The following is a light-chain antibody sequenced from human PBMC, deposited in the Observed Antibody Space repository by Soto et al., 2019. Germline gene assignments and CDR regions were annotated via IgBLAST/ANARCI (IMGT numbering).Light chain of an antibody. CDR1: NIGNKS. Sequence: SYELAQPPSVSVAPGQTARITCGGLNIGNKSVHWYQQKPGQAPVLVVYDDSDRPSGIPERFSGSNSGNTATLTIRRVEAGDEADYSCQVWDRVSESYVFGTGTKVTAL. J-gene: IGLJ1*01. CDR2: DDS. V-gene: IGLV3-21*02. CDR3: QVWDRVSESYV.